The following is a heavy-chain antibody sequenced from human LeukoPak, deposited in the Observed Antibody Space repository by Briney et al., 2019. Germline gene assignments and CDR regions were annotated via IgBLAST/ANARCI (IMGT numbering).Heavy chain of an antibody. CDR3: SRDPRSLDY. CDR1: GFIFSNYY. V-gene: IGHV3-11*01. Sequence: GGSLRLSCAASGFIFSNYYMHWIRQSPGKGLEWLAYISPNSADISYADSVKGRFTISRDNAKNSLYLQMNSLRVEDTGIYYCSRDPRSLDYWGQGALVTVSS. J-gene: IGHJ4*02. CDR2: ISPNSADI.